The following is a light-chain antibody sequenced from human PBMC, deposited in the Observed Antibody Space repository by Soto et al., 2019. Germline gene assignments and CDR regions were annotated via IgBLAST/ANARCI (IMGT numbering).Light chain of an antibody. CDR1: QSVSSSY. CDR3: QQYGRSLYT. V-gene: IGKV3-20*01. Sequence: EIVLTQSPGTLSLSPGERATLSCMASQSVSSSYLAWYQQKPGQAPRLLIYGASSRATGIPDRFSGSGSGTDFTITISRMEPEDFAVYYCQQYGRSLYTFGQGTKLEIK. CDR2: GAS. J-gene: IGKJ2*01.